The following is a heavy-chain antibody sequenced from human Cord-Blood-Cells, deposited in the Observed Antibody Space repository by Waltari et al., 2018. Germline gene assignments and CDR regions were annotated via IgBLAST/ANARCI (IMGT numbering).Heavy chain of an antibody. CDR2: ISGSCGST. Sequence: EVQLLESGGGLVQPGGSLRLSCAASGFTFSSYAMSWVRQAPGKGLEWVSAISGSCGSTYYADSVEGRFTISRDKSKNTLFLQMNSLRAEDTAVYYCAKDSGVMIPPTVGPFDAFDIWGQGTMVTVSS. V-gene: IGHV3-23*01. CDR3: AKDSGVMIPPTVGPFDAFDI. CDR1: GFTFSSYA. J-gene: IGHJ3*02. D-gene: IGHD3-10*01.